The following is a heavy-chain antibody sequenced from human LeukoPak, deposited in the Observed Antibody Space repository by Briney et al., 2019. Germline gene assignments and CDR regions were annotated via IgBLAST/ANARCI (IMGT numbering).Heavy chain of an antibody. J-gene: IGHJ4*02. V-gene: IGHV3-23*01. CDR2: ISGSGGST. D-gene: IGHD1-26*01. Sequence: GGSLRLSCAASGFTFSSYAMSWVRQAPGKGLEWVSAISGSGGSTYYADSVKGQFTISRDNSKNTLYLQMNSLRAEDTAVYSCAKDQGALALHFDCWGQGTLVTVSS. CDR1: GFTFSSYA. CDR3: AKDQGALALHFDC.